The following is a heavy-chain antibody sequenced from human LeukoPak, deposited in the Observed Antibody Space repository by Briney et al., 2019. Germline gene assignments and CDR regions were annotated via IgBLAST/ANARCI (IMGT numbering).Heavy chain of an antibody. CDR1: GFTFGSYN. CDR2: ISSSSSTI. V-gene: IGHV3-48*01. Sequence: GGSLRLSCVASGFTFGSYNMNWVRQAPGKGLEWVSYISSSSSTIYYADSVKGRFTISRDNAKNSLDLQINSLRAVDTAVYYCARYHGGYFAYWRQGTLVTVSS. J-gene: IGHJ4*02. CDR3: ARYHGGYFAY. D-gene: IGHD2-15*01.